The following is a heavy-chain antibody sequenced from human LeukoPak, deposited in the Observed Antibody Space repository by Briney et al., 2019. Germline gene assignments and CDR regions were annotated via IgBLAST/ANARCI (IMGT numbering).Heavy chain of an antibody. Sequence: GGSLRLSCAASGFTFSRYGMHCVREAPDKGLEWVAFIRYDGSNKYYADSVKGRFTISRDNSKNTLYLQMNSLRAGDRAVYYCPKDRPPLWSGRQTYMDIWGEGTTVTVSS. CDR2: IRYDGSNK. CDR3: PKDRPPLWSGRQTYMDI. J-gene: IGHJ6*03. D-gene: IGHD3-3*01. CDR1: GFTFSRYG. V-gene: IGHV3-30*02.